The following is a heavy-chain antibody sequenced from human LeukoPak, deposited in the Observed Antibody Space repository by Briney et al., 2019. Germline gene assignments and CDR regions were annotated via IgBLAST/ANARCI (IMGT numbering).Heavy chain of an antibody. CDR2: IYYSGST. CDR3: ARDPDDYGDSGEGY. J-gene: IGHJ4*02. CDR1: GGSISSYY. V-gene: IGHV4-39*07. Sequence: KPSETLSLTCTVSGGSISSYYWSWIRQPPGKGLEWIGSIYYSGSTYYNPSLKSRVTISVDTSKNQFSLKLSSVTAADTAVYYCARDPDDYGDSGEGYWGQGTLVTVSS. D-gene: IGHD4-17*01.